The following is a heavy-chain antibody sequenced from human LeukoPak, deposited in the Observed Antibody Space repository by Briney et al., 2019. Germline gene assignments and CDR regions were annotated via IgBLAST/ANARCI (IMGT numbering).Heavy chain of an antibody. CDR2: ISSSGSTI. Sequence: GGSLRLSRAASGFTFSDYYMSWIRQAPGKGLEWVSYISSSGSTIYYADSVKGRFTISRDNAKNSLYLQMNSLRAEDTAVYYCASLEWPLGFDPWGQGTLVTVSS. CDR1: GFTFSDYY. CDR3: ASLEWPLGFDP. V-gene: IGHV3-11*01. J-gene: IGHJ5*02. D-gene: IGHD3-3*01.